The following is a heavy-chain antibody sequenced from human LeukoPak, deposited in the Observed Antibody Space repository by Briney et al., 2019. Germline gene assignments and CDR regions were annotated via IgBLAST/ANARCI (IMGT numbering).Heavy chain of an antibody. J-gene: IGHJ5*02. D-gene: IGHD3-10*01. CDR3: ASLYGSGKRWVDP. V-gene: IGHV3-72*01. CDR1: GFTFSSYS. Sequence: GGSLRLSCAASGFTFSSYSMNWVRQAPGKGLEWVGRTRNKANSYTTEYAASVKGRFTISRDDSKNSLYLQMNSLKTEDTAVYYCASLYGSGKRWVDPWGQGTLVTVSS. CDR2: TRNKANSYTT.